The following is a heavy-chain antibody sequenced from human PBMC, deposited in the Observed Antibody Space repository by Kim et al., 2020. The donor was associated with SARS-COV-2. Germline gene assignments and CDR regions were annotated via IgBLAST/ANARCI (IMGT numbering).Heavy chain of an antibody. V-gene: IGHV4-59*08. CDR3: ARHSGTTGDDP. CDR2: IYYSGST. J-gene: IGHJ5*02. Sequence: SETLSLTCTVSGGSISSYYWSWIRQPPGKGLEWIGYIYYSGSTNYNPSLKSRVTTSVDTSKNQFSLKLSSVTAADTAVYYCARHSGTTGDDPWGQGTLVTVSS. CDR1: GGSISSYY. D-gene: IGHD1-1*01.